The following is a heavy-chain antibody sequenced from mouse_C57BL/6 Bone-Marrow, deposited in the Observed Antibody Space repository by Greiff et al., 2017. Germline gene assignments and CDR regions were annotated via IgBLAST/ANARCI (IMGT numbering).Heavy chain of an antibody. CDR1: GYTFTSYW. CDR2: IYPSDSET. V-gene: IGHV1-61*01. CDR3: ARGITTVVPYYYAMDY. D-gene: IGHD1-1*01. Sequence: QVHVKQPGAELVRPGSSVKLSCKASGYTFTSYWMDWVKQRPGQGLEWIGNIYPSDSETHYNQKFKDKATLTVDKSSSTAYMQLSSLTSEDSAVXYCARGITTVVPYYYAMDYWGQGTSVTVSS. J-gene: IGHJ4*01.